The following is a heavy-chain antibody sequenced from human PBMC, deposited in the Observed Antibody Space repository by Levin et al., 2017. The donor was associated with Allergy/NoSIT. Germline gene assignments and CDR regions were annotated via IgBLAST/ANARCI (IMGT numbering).Heavy chain of an antibody. CDR2: INHSGST. Sequence: SETLSLTCAVYGGSFSGYYWSWIRQPPGKGLEWIGEINHSGSTNYNPSLKSRVTISVDTSKNQFSLKLSSVTAADTAVYYCARGHIAVAGLDYWGQGTLVTVSS. D-gene: IGHD6-19*01. J-gene: IGHJ4*02. V-gene: IGHV4-34*01. CDR3: ARGHIAVAGLDY. CDR1: GGSFSGYY.